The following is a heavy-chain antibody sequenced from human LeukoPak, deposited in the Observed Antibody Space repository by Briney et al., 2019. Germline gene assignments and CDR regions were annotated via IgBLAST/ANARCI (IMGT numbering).Heavy chain of an antibody. CDR1: GYTFTGYY. V-gene: IGHV1-2*02. CDR2: INPNSGGT. J-gene: IGHJ4*02. CDR3: ARAVDTAMVGPFDY. Sequence: ASVKVSCKASGYTFTGYYMHWVRQAPGQGLEWMGWINPNSGGTNYAQKFQGRVTMTRDTSISTAYMELSRLRSDDTAVYYCARAVDTAMVGPFDYWGQGTLVTVSS. D-gene: IGHD5-18*01.